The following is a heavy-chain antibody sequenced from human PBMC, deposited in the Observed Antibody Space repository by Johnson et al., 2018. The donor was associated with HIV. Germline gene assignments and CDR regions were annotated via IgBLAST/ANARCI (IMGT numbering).Heavy chain of an antibody. D-gene: IGHD4-17*01. CDR3: ARDLWVTKDAFDI. J-gene: IGHJ3*02. CDR2: IGTADDT. Sequence: VQLVESGGGLVQPGGSLRLSCTASEFTLSIYDMHWVRQARGKGLEWVAGIGTADDTNYLDSVKGRFTISRDNAKNSLYLQMNYLRAGDTAVYYCARDLWVTKDAFDIWGQGTMVTVSS. V-gene: IGHV3-13*01. CDR1: EFTLSIYD.